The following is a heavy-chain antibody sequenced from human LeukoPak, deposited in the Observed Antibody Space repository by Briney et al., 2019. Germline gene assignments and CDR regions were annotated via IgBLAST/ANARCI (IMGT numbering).Heavy chain of an antibody. CDR1: GFTFSSYA. CDR3: TKDDGYYDSSGSFLFDS. CDR2: ISGSGGST. J-gene: IGHJ4*02. Sequence: GGSLRLSCAASGFTFSSYAMSWVRQAPGKGLEWVSAISGSGGSTYYADSVKGRFTISRDNSKNTLYLQMNSLRAEDTAVYYCTKDDGYYDSSGSFLFDSWGQGTLVTVSS. V-gene: IGHV3-23*01. D-gene: IGHD3-22*01.